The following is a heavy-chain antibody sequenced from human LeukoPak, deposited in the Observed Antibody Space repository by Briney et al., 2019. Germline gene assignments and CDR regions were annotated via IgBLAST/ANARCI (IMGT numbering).Heavy chain of an antibody. CDR3: ASERGYHAN. CDR2: IYYSGRT. Sequence: SETLSLTCTVSGGSISYYYWSWIRQPPGKGLEWIGYIYYSGRTNYKPSLKSRVTMSVDTSKNQFSLNVISMTAADTAMYYCASERGYHANWGQGTLVTVSS. J-gene: IGHJ4*02. V-gene: IGHV4-59*12. CDR1: GGSISYYY. D-gene: IGHD5-12*01.